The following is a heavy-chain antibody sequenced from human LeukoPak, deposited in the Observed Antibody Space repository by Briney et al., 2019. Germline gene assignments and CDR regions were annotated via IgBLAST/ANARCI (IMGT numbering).Heavy chain of an antibody. Sequence: SETLSLTCAVYGGSFSGYYWSWIRQPPGKGLEWIGSIYYSGSTYYNPSLKSRVTISVDTSKNQFSLKLSSVTAADTAVYYCARTTSPIHKRNWFDPWGQGTLVTVSS. CDR1: GGSFSGYY. V-gene: IGHV4-34*01. D-gene: IGHD4-17*01. CDR3: ARTTSPIHKRNWFDP. J-gene: IGHJ5*02. CDR2: IYYSGST.